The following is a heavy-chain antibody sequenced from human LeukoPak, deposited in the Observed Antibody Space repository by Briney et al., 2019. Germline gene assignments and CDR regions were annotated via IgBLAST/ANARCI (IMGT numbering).Heavy chain of an antibody. CDR1: GYSFTSYW. V-gene: IGHV5-10-1*04. J-gene: IGHJ5*02. CDR3: ARQEYCSGGSCYTWFDP. D-gene: IGHD2-15*01. Sequence: KVGESLKISCKGSGYSFTSYWITWVRQMPGNGLEWMGRIDPTDSYTNYSPSFQGQVTISADKSISTAYLQWSSLKASDTAMYYCARQEYCSGGSCYTWFDPWGQGTLVTVSS. CDR2: IDPTDSYT.